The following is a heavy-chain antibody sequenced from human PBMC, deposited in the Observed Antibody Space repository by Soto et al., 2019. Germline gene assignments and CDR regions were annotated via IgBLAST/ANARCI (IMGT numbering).Heavy chain of an antibody. D-gene: IGHD4-17*01. CDR2: IIPIFGTA. CDR3: ARVKVYGDLPYSYYYYGMDV. CDR1: GGTFSSYA. J-gene: IGHJ6*02. V-gene: IGHV1-69*01. Sequence: QVQLVQSGAEVKKPGSSVKVSCKASGGTFSSYAISWVRQAPGQGLEWMGGIIPIFGTANYAQKFQGRVTITADESTSTAYMELSSLRSEDTAVYYCARVKVYGDLPYSYYYYGMDVWGQGTTVTVSS.